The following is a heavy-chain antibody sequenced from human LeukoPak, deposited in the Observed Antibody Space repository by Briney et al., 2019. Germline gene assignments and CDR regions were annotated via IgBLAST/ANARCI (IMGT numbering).Heavy chain of an antibody. CDR3: ASSHYGDPRNGMDV. CDR1: GFTVSSNY. V-gene: IGHV3-66*01. CDR2: IYSGGRT. Sequence: GGSLRLSCAASGFTVSSNYMSWVRQAPGKGLEWVSVIYSGGRTNYADSVKGRFTISRDNSKNTLYLQMNSLRAEDTAVYYCASSHYGDPRNGMDVWGQGTTVTVSS. J-gene: IGHJ6*02. D-gene: IGHD4-17*01.